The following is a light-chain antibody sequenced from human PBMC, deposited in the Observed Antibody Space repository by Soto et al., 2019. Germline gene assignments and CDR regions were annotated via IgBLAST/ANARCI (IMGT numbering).Light chain of an antibody. CDR1: SSDVGNYNL. CDR2: EGS. J-gene: IGLJ1*01. V-gene: IGLV2-23*01. CDR3: CSYAGSSTYV. Sequence: QSALTQPASVSGSPGQSITISCTGTSSDVGNYNLVSWYQQHPGKAPKLMIYEGSKWPSGVSNRFSGSKSGSTASLTISGLQAEDEADYYCCSYAGSSTYVFGSGTKVTVL.